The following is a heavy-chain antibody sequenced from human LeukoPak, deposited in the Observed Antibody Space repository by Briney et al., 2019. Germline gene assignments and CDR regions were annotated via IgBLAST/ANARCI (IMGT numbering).Heavy chain of an antibody. J-gene: IGHJ4*02. CDR1: GGSFSGYY. D-gene: IGHD6-13*01. Sequence: SETLSLTCAVYGGSFSGYYWSWTRQPPGKGLEWIGEINHSGSTNYNPSLKSRVTISVDTSKNQFSLKLSSVTAADTAVYYCARHRNLRSSWYGYYFDYWGQGTLVTVSS. CDR3: ARHRNLRSSWYGYYFDY. CDR2: INHSGST. V-gene: IGHV4-34*01.